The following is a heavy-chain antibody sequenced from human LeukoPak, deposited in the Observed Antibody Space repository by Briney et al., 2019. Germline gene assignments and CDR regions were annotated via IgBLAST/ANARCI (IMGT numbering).Heavy chain of an antibody. D-gene: IGHD2-2*01. Sequence: SETLSLTCTVSGGSISSYYWSWIRQPPGKGLEWIGYIHYSGSTNYNPSLERRVTISIDTSKNQFSLKLTSVTAADTAVYYCARLLTGSASWHIDYWGQGTLVTVSS. V-gene: IGHV4-59*08. CDR3: ARLLTGSASWHIDY. J-gene: IGHJ4*02. CDR1: GGSISSYY. CDR2: IHYSGST.